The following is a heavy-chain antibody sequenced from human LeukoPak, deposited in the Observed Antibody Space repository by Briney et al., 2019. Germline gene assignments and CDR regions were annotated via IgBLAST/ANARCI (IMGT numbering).Heavy chain of an antibody. Sequence: GGSLRLSCAASGFTLSSYSMNWVRQAPGKGLEWVSSISSSSSYRYYADSVKGRFTISRDNAKNSLYLQMNSLRAEDTAVYYCATSRGSWPDYFDYWGQGTLVTVSS. D-gene: IGHD6-13*01. CDR1: GFTLSSYS. CDR2: ISSSSSYR. CDR3: ATSRGSWPDYFDY. J-gene: IGHJ4*02. V-gene: IGHV3-21*01.